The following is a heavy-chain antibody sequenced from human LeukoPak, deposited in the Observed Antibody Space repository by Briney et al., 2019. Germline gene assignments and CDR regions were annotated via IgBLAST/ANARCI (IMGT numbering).Heavy chain of an antibody. CDR1: GFTFSSYG. Sequence: GGSLRLSCAASGFTFSSYGMHWVRQAPGKGLEWVAVIWYDGSNKYYADSVKGRFTISRDNSKNTLYLQMNSLRAEDTAVYYCARDKGGYDLLYAFDIWGQGTMVTVSS. CDR2: IWYDGSNK. J-gene: IGHJ3*02. CDR3: ARDKGGYDLLYAFDI. D-gene: IGHD5-12*01. V-gene: IGHV3-33*01.